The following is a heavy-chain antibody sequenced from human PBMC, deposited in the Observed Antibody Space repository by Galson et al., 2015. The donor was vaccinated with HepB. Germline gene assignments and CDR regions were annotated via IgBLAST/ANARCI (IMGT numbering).Heavy chain of an antibody. Sequence: SLRLSCAASGFTFSSYAMHWVRQAPGKGLEWVAVISYDGSNKYYADSVKGRFTISRDNSKNTLYLQMNSLRAEDTAVYYCARALEAMKNVWSGYYNYYYYYYMDVWGKGTTVTVSS. CDR1: GFTFSSYA. V-gene: IGHV3-30-3*01. CDR2: ISYDGSNK. D-gene: IGHD3-3*01. CDR3: ARALEAMKNVWSGYYNYYYYYYMDV. J-gene: IGHJ6*03.